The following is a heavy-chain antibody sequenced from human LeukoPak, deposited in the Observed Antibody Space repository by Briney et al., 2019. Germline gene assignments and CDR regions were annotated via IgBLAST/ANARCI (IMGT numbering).Heavy chain of an antibody. CDR3: AKDRLVVAAKVKYYYYYGMDV. V-gene: IGHV3-7*01. CDR1: GFTLSSYG. J-gene: IGHJ6*02. Sequence: GGSLRLSCAASGFTLSSYGISWVRHAPGTGMEWVANIKQDESEKYHVDSVKGRLTISRDNAKTSLYLQMHSLRAEDTAVYYCAKDRLVVAAKVKYYYYYGMDVWGQGPTVTVSS. D-gene: IGHD2-15*01. CDR2: IKQDESEK.